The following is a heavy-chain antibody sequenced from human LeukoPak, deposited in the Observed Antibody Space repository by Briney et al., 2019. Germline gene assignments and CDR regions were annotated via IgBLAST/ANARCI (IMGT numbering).Heavy chain of an antibody. CDR2: ISSSSSYI. V-gene: IGHV3-21*01. CDR3: ARGEGYYDILTGYYTTIDY. CDR1: GFTFSSYS. J-gene: IGHJ4*02. Sequence: GGSLRLSCAASGFTFSSYSMNWVRQAPGKGLEWVSSISSSSSYIYYADSVKGRFTISRDNAKNSLYLQMNSLRAEDTAVYYCARGEGYYDILTGYYTTIDYWGQGTLVTVSS. D-gene: IGHD3-9*01.